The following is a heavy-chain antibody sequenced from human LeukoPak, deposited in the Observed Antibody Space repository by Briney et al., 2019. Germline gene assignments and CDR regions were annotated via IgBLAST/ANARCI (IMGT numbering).Heavy chain of an antibody. CDR2: MYSGGSA. CDR1: GGSISSSGYY. J-gene: IGHJ4*02. D-gene: IGHD5-12*01. CDR3: ARHMGNSGYEHFDY. Sequence: SETLSLTCTVSGGSISSSGYYWGWIRQPPGKVLEWIGSMYSGGSAYYNASLKSRVTFSVDTSKNQFSLKLSSVTAADTAVYYCARHMGNSGYEHFDYWGQGTLVTVSS. V-gene: IGHV4-39*01.